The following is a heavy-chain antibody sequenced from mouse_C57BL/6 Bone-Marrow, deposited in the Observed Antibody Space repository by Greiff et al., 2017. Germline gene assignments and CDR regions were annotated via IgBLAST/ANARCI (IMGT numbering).Heavy chain of an antibody. CDR3: SRGIYYYGSSYFYFDY. Sequence: QVQLQQPGAELVRPGSSVKLSCKASGYTFTSYWMDWVKQRPGQGLEWIGNIYPSDSETHYNQPFKDKASLTVDKSSSTAYMQLSSLPSEDSAVYFCSRGIYYYGSSYFYFDYGGQGTTLTVSS. CDR2: IYPSDSET. CDR1: GYTFTSYW. J-gene: IGHJ2*01. D-gene: IGHD1-1*01. V-gene: IGHV1-61*01.